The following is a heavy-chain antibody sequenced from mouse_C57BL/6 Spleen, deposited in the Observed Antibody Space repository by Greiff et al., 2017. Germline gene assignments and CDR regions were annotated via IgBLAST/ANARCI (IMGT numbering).Heavy chain of an antibody. CDR2: IYPGDGDT. J-gene: IGHJ4*01. CDR1: GYAFSSYW. Sequence: QVQLQQSGAELVKPGASVKISCKASGYAFSSYWLNWVKQRPGTGLEWIGQIYPGDGDTNYNGKFKGKATLTADKSSSTAYMQLSSLTSEDSAVYFCARGEAYAMDYWGQGTSGTVSS. V-gene: IGHV1-80*01. CDR3: ARGEAYAMDY.